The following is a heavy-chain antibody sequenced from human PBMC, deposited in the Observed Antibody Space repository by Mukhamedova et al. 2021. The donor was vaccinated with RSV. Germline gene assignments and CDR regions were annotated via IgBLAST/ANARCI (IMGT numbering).Heavy chain of an antibody. Sequence: GLEWVSSINWNSGSIAYADSVKGRFTISRDNAKNSLYLQMNSLRAEDMALYYCAKDATSSPYYYMDVWGKGTTVTVSS. CDR2: INWNSGSI. V-gene: IGHV3-9*03. D-gene: IGHD5-24*01. J-gene: IGHJ6*03. CDR3: AKDATSSPYYYMDV.